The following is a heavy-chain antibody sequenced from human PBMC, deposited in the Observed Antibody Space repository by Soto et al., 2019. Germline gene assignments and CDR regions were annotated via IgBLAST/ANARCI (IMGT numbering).Heavy chain of an antibody. CDR1: GGTFINHA. Sequence: QVQLVQSGAEVKKPGSSVKISCKASGGTFINHAFSWVRQAPGQGLEWMGGIIPMFGTADYSQKFQGRVTITADESTTTAHMELSSLRSDDSAVYYCARDDATYCGGDCYRYFFYGLDGWGQGTTVTVSS. V-gene: IGHV1-69*01. CDR3: ARDDATYCGGDCYRYFFYGLDG. D-gene: IGHD2-21*02. CDR2: IIPMFGTA. J-gene: IGHJ6*02.